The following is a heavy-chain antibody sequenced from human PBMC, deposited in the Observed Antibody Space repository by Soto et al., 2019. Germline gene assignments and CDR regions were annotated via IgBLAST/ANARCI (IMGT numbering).Heavy chain of an antibody. Sequence: SLRLSCAASGFAFSSYAMHWVRQAPGKGLEWVAVISYDGSNKYYADSVKGRFTISRDNSKNTLYLQMNSLRAEDTAVYYCARTAMYGVLVDYWGQGTLVTVSS. V-gene: IGHV3-30-3*01. D-gene: IGHD3-10*02. CDR1: GFAFSSYA. J-gene: IGHJ4*02. CDR2: ISYDGSNK. CDR3: ARTAMYGVLVDY.